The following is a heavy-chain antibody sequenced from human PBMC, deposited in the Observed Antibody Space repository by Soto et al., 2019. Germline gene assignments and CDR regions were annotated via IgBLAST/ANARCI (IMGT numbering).Heavy chain of an antibody. CDR2: IRGNGGRT. D-gene: IGHD3-10*01. Sequence: GGSLRLCCAASGFTFSSYAMSWVRQAPGKGLEWVSAIRGNGGRTHYADSVKGRFTISRDNSKNTLSLQMSSLRAEDSAVYYCVKDQYYYGSGQDAFDIWGQGTMVTVSS. V-gene: IGHV3-23*01. J-gene: IGHJ3*02. CDR1: GFTFSSYA. CDR3: VKDQYYYGSGQDAFDI.